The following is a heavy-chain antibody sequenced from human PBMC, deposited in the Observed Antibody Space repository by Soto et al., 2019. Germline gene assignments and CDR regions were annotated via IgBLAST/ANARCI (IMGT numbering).Heavy chain of an antibody. CDR3: ADCGDTDLDC. J-gene: IGHJ4*02. CDR1: GFSFSAYY. Sequence: EVQLVESGGDLVQPGGSLRLSCAASGFSFSAYYMDWVRQAPGKGLEWVGLIRNKAESYTTEYAASVRGRFTISRDDSSNLVFLQMHSLATEQVAVYCCADCGDTDLDCWGRGTLVSVSS. CDR2: IRNKAESYTT. D-gene: IGHD2-21*01. V-gene: IGHV3-72*01.